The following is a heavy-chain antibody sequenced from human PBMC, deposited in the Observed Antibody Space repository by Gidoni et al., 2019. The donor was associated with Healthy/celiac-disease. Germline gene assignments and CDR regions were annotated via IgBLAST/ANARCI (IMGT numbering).Heavy chain of an antibody. CDR3: AIVDIVATILDY. CDR1: GGSISSSSYY. CDR2: IYYSGST. Sequence: QLQLQESGPGLVKPSETLSLTCTVSGGSISSSSYYWGWIRQPPGKGLEWIGSIYYSGSTYYNPSLNSRVTISVDTSKNQFSLKLSSVTAADTAVYYCAIVDIVATILDYWGQGTLVTVSS. J-gene: IGHJ4*02. V-gene: IGHV4-39*01. D-gene: IGHD5-12*01.